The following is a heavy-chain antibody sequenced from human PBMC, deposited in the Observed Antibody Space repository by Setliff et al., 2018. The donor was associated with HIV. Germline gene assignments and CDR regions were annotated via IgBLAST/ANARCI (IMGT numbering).Heavy chain of an antibody. V-gene: IGHV4-38-2*01. J-gene: IGHJ6*03. CDR1: GYSISGGYY. CDR2: IYHSGTT. Sequence: SETLSLTCAVSGYSISGGYYWGWIRQPPGKGLEWIGSIYHSGTTYYNPSLKSRVIVSIDTSKNQFSLKLSSVTAADTAVYYCAGHVIFLKWLSYFYMDVWGKGATVTVSS. CDR3: AGHVIFLKWLSYFYMDV. D-gene: IGHD6-19*01.